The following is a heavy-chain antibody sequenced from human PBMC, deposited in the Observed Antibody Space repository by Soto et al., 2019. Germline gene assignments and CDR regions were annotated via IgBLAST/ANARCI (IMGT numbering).Heavy chain of an antibody. D-gene: IGHD3-16*01. CDR2: INPNSGGT. J-gene: IGHJ6*02. Sequence: ASVKVSCKASGYTFTGYYMHWVRQAPGQGLEWMGWINPNSGGTNYAQKFQGWVTMTRDTSISTAYMELSRLRSDDTAVYYCARGGSLGREYCGMHVWGQATTVTVSS. V-gene: IGHV1-2*04. CDR3: ARGGSLGREYCGMHV. CDR1: GYTFTGYY.